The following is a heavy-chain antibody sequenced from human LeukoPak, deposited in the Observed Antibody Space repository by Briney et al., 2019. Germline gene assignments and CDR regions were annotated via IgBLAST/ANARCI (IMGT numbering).Heavy chain of an antibody. J-gene: IGHJ4*02. V-gene: IGHV3-23*01. CDR3: AKWPEGAMDYFDY. D-gene: IGHD3-16*01. CDR1: GFPFSSYW. CDR2: ISGDGTRT. Sequence: GSLRLSCVASGFPFSSYWMTWARQAPVKGLEWVSAISGDGTRTYYADSVKGRFTISRDNSKNTLYLEMSSLRVEDTAIYYCAKWPEGAMDYFDYWGQGTLVTVSS.